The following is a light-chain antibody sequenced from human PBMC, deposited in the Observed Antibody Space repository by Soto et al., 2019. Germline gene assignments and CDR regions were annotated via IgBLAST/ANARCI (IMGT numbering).Light chain of an antibody. CDR2: GAS. CDR3: QQYNTWPPIT. CDR1: QSVSSN. J-gene: IGKJ5*01. V-gene: IGKV3-15*01. Sequence: EIVMTQSPATLSLSPGERATLSCRASQSVSSNLAWYQQKPGQAPRRLISGASTRATGIPARFSGSGYGTEFTLTLSSLQSEDFAVYYCQQYNTWPPITFGQGTRLEIK.